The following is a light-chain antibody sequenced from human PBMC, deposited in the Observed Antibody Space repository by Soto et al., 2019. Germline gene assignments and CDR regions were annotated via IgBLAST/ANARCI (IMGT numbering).Light chain of an antibody. J-gene: IGLJ2*01. CDR3: QSYDSRVRVV. Sequence: QSVLTQPPSVSGAPGQRVTISCTGSSSSIGAGYDVHWYQQLPGTAPKLLIYGNSNRPSGVPDRFSGSKSGTSASLAITGLQAEDEADYYCQSYDSRVRVVFGGGTKLTVL. V-gene: IGLV1-40*01. CDR1: SSSIGAGYD. CDR2: GNS.